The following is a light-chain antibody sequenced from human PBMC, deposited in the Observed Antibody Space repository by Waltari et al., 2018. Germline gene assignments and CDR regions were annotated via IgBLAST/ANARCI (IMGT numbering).Light chain of an antibody. J-gene: IGKJ4*01. V-gene: IGKV3-11*01. CDR2: HAS. CDR1: QSVSTF. CDR3: QQRANWPPLT. Sequence: EIVLTQSPPTLSLAPGERATLSCRASQSVSTFLAWYHQKPGQAPRLLIYHASTRATGIPARFSGSGSGTDFILTISSLEPEDFAVYYCQQRANWPPLTFGGGTKVEI.